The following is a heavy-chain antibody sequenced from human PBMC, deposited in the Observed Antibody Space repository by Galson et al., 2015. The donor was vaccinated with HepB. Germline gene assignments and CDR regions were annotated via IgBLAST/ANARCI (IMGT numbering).Heavy chain of an antibody. CDR1: GYTFTSYA. Sequence: SVKVSCKASGYTFTSYAMHWVRQAPGQRLEWMGWINAGNGNTKYSQKFQGRVTITRDTSASTAYMELSSLRSEDTAVYYCARDLLVAAAGESPPTFDYWGQGTLVTVSS. V-gene: IGHV1-3*01. CDR2: INAGNGNT. D-gene: IGHD6-13*01. J-gene: IGHJ4*02. CDR3: ARDLLVAAAGESPPTFDY.